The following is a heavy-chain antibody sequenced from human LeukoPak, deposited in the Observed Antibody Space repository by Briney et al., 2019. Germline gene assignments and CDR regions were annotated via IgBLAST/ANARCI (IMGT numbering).Heavy chain of an antibody. V-gene: IGHV1-18*01. CDR3: ARRGAYYYDSSGYYYGGLDI. Sequence: ASVKVSCKASGYTFTSYGISWVRQAPGQGLEWMGWISAYNGNTNYAQKLQSRVTMTTDTSTSTAYMELRSLRSDDTAVYYCARRGAYYYDSSGYYYGGLDIWGQGTMVTVSS. D-gene: IGHD3-22*01. CDR2: ISAYNGNT. CDR1: GYTFTSYG. J-gene: IGHJ3*02.